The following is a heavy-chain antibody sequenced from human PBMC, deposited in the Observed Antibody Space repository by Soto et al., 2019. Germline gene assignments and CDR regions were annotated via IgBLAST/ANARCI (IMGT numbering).Heavy chain of an antibody. Sequence: GGSLRLSCAASGFTFSSYWMHWVRQAPGKGLLWVSRINGDGGTTNYADSVKGRFTISRDNAMNTVYLQMNNLRVEDTAVYYCARGIRNYYGVDVWGQGTTVTVSS. D-gene: IGHD2-15*01. V-gene: IGHV3-74*01. CDR1: GFTFSSYW. CDR3: ARGIRNYYGVDV. J-gene: IGHJ6*02. CDR2: INGDGGTT.